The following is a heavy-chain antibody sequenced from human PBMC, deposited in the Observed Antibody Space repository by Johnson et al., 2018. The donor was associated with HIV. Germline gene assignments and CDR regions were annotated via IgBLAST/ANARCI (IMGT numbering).Heavy chain of an antibody. CDR2: IWYDGSNK. CDR1: GFTFSSYA. CDR3: AKDCMATIWKGRNAFDI. Sequence: QVQLVESGGGVVQPGRSLRLSCAASGFTFSSYAMHWVRQAPGKGLEWVAVIWYDGSNKYYADSVKGRFTISRDNSKNTLYLQMNSLRAEDTAVYYCAKDCMATIWKGRNAFDIWGQGTMVTVSS. V-gene: IGHV3-30*04. D-gene: IGHD5-24*01. J-gene: IGHJ3*02.